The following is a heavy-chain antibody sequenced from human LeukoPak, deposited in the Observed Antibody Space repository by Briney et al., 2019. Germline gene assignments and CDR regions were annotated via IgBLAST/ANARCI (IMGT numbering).Heavy chain of an antibody. D-gene: IGHD3-10*01. CDR1: GFTFSSYG. CDR2: ISSSGGTI. CDR3: ARDRFYGSGSYAHFDY. J-gene: IGHJ4*02. Sequence: GGSLRLSCAASGFTFSSYGMSCVRQAPGKGLEWVSAISSSGGTINYADSVKGRFTISRDNAKNSLYLQMNSLRVEDTAVYYCARDRFYGSGSYAHFDYWGQGTLVTVSS. V-gene: IGHV3-48*04.